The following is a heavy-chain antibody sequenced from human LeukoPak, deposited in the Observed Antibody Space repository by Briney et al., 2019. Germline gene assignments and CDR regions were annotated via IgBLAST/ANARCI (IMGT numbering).Heavy chain of an antibody. D-gene: IGHD3-10*01. J-gene: IGHJ4*02. V-gene: IGHV4-59*01. CDR3: ARDYYGSGSLFY. Sequence: SETLSLTCTVSGGSISSYYWSWIRQPPGKGLEWIGYIYYSGSTSYNPSLKSRVTISVDTSKNQFSLKLSSVTAADTAVYYCARDYYGSGSLFYWGQGTLVTVSS. CDR2: IYYSGST. CDR1: GGSISSYY.